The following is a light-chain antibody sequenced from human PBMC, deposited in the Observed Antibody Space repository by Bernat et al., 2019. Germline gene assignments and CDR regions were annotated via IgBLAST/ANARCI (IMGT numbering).Light chain of an antibody. Sequence: QSALTQPASVSGSPGQSITISCTGTSSDVGSYNLVSWYQQHPGKAPKLMIYDVSDRPSGVSDRFSGSKSGNTASLTISGLQAEDEADYYCSSYSSTPAPYVFGTGTKVTVL. CDR3: SSYSSTPAPYV. CDR2: DVS. V-gene: IGLV2-14*02. J-gene: IGLJ1*01. CDR1: SSDVGSYNL.